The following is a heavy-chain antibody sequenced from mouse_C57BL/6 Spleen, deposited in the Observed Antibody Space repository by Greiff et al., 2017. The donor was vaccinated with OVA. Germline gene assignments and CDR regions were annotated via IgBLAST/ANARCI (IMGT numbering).Heavy chain of an antibody. V-gene: IGHV1-52*01. CDR2: IDPSDSDT. Sequence: QVQLKQPGAELVRPGSSVKLSCKASGYTFTSYWMHWVKQRPIQGLEWIGNIDPSDSDTHYNQKFKDKATLTVDKSSSTAYMQLSSLTSEDSAVYYCARSYGSSTWYFDVWGTGTTVTVSS. J-gene: IGHJ1*03. D-gene: IGHD1-1*01. CDR1: GYTFTSYW. CDR3: ARSYGSSTWYFDV.